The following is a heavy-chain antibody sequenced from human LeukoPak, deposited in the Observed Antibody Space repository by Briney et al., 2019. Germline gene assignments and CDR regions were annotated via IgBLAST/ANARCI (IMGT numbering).Heavy chain of an antibody. CDR2: ISSSSSYI. CDR1: GFTFSSYS. D-gene: IGHD2-2*01. CDR3: ARVPHCSSTSCPWDY. Sequence: GGSLRLSCAASGFTFSSYSMNWVRQAPGKGLEWVSSISSSSSYIYYADSVKGRFTISRDNAKNSLYLQMNSLRAEDTAVYYCARVPHCSSTSCPWDYWGQGTLVTVSS. V-gene: IGHV3-21*01. J-gene: IGHJ4*02.